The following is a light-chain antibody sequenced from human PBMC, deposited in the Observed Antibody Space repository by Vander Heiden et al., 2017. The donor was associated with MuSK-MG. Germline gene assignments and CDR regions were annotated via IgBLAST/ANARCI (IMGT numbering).Light chain of an antibody. CDR1: QSVSLN. CDR3: QQYNNWPKM. V-gene: IGKV3-15*01. J-gene: IGKJ1*01. CDR2: GAS. Sequence: EIVMTQSPATLSVSPGERATLSCRASQSVSLNLAWYQQKPGQAPSLLIYGASTRAMGVPARFSGSGSGTEFTLSISRLQSEDFAVYYCQQYNNWPKMFGQWTKVEIK.